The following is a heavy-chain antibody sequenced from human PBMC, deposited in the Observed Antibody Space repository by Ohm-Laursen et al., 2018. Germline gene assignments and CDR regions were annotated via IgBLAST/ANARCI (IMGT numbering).Heavy chain of an antibody. D-gene: IGHD3-16*01. J-gene: IGHJ5*02. CDR1: GGSISRYY. CDR2: IYYTGST. Sequence: GTLSFTCTVSGGSISRYYWSWIRQPPGKGLEWIGYIYYTGSTNYNPSLKSRVTISLDTSKNQFSVKLNSVTAADTAVYYCARGPDLYTYGAFDPWGQGTLVTVSS. V-gene: IGHV4-59*01. CDR3: ARGPDLYTYGAFDP.